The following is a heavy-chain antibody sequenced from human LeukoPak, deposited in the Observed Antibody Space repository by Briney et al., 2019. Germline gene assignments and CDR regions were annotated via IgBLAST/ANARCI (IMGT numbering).Heavy chain of an antibody. V-gene: IGHV3-30*02. CDR3: ARDCSGSTSCNFDY. CDR1: GFTFSSYG. J-gene: IGHJ4*02. Sequence: PGGSLRLSCAASGFTFSSYGMHWVRQAPGKGLEWVAFIRYDGSNKYYADSVKGRFTISRDNSKNTLYLQMNSLRAEDTAVYYCARDCSGSTSCNFDYWGQGTLVTVSS. CDR2: IRYDGSNK. D-gene: IGHD2-2*01.